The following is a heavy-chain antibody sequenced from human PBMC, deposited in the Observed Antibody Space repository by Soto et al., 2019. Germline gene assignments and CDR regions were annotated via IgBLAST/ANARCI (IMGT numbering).Heavy chain of an antibody. D-gene: IGHD3-10*01. Sequence: PGGSLRLSCAASGFTFSSYWMHWVRQAPGKGLVWVSRINSDGSSTSYADSVKGRFTISRDNAKNTLYLQMNSLRAEDTAVYYCARDYGSGSYYDDYYYYGMDVWGQGTTVTVSS. CDR1: GFTFSSYW. CDR2: INSDGSST. V-gene: IGHV3-74*01. J-gene: IGHJ6*02. CDR3: ARDYGSGSYYDDYYYYGMDV.